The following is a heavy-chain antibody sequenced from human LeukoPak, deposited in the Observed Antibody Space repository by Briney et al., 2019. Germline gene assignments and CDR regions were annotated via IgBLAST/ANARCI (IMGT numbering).Heavy chain of an antibody. CDR1: GGSISSGSYY. J-gene: IGHJ6*03. CDR3: ARAVVLRYFDWLLVRYYYYYYMDV. D-gene: IGHD3-9*01. V-gene: IGHV4-61*10. CDR2: IYYSGST. Sequence: SQTLSLTCTVSGGSISSGSYYWSWIRQPAGKGLEWIGYIYYSGSTNYNPSLKSRVTISVDTSKNQFSLKLSSVTAADTAVYYCARAVVLRYFDWLLVRYYYYYYMDVWGKGTTVTVSS.